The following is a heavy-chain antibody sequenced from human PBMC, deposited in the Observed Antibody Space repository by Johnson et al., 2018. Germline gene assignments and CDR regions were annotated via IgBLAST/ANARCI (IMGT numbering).Heavy chain of an antibody. D-gene: IGHD1-1*01. CDR3: AMTHDTYIAGINYYYYMDG. V-gene: IGHV4-59*03. Sequence: QVQLQESGPGLLKPSETLSLTCIVSGGSMSEDYWSWIRQPPGKGLEWVGTISKYGSVNYNPSLQSRVTISADTSKSQFSLSLTYVTAADTAVYFCAMTHDTYIAGINYYYYMDGWGKGTAVTVSS. CDR2: ISKYGSV. J-gene: IGHJ6*03. CDR1: GGSMSEDY.